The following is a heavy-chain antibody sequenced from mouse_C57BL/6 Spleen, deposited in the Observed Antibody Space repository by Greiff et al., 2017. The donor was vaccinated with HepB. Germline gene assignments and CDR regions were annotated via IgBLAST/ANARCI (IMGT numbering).Heavy chain of an antibody. J-gene: IGHJ4*01. D-gene: IGHD1-1*01. CDR2: IDPSDSYT. CDR1: GYTFTSYW. V-gene: IGHV1-69*01. Sequence: IQLQQPGAELVMPGASVKLSCKASGYTFTSYWMHWVKQRPGQGLEWIGEIDPSDSYTNYNQKFKGKSTLTVDKSSSTAYMQLSSLTSEDSAVYYCARSRGSSPMDYWGQGTSVTVSS. CDR3: ARSRGSSPMDY.